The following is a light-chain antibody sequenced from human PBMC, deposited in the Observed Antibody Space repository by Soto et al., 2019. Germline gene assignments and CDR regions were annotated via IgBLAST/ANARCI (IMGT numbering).Light chain of an antibody. J-gene: IGLJ2*01. Sequence: QSVLTQAPSASGTPGQRVTISCSGRSSNIGSNTVSWYQQVPGTAPKLLIYSNDQRPSRVPDRFSGSKSGTSASLAIGGLQSEDEADYYCAAWDGSLNGWVFGGGTKLTVL. CDR1: SSNIGSNT. CDR3: AAWDGSLNGWV. CDR2: SND. V-gene: IGLV1-44*01.